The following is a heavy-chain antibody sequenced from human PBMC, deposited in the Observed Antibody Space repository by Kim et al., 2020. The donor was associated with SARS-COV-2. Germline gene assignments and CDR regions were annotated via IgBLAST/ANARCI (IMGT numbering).Heavy chain of an antibody. V-gene: IGHV1-46*01. CDR3: ARERRLWFGDDAYYYYGMDV. CDR1: GYTFTSYY. J-gene: IGHJ6*02. CDR2: INPSGGST. Sequence: ASVKVSCKASGYTFTSYYMHWVRQAPGQGLEWMGIINPSGGSTSYAQKFQGRVTMTRDTSTSTVYMELSSLRSEDTAVYYCARERRLWFGDDAYYYYGMDVWGQGTTVTVSS. D-gene: IGHD3-10*01.